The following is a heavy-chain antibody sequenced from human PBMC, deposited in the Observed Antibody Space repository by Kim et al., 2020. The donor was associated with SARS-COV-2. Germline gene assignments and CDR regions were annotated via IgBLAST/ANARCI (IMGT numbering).Heavy chain of an antibody. D-gene: IGHD6-13*01. Sequence: DYAVTVKSRITINPDTSKNQFSRQLNSVTPEDKAVYYCARGKAAAGTLGYWGQGTLVTVSS. J-gene: IGHJ4*02. V-gene: IGHV6-1*01. CDR3: ARGKAAAGTLGY.